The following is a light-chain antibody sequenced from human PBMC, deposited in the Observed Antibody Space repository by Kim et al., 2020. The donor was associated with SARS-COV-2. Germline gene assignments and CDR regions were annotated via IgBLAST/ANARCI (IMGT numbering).Light chain of an antibody. J-gene: IGKJ4*01. CDR3: QQYDNWPLT. CDR2: CAS. Sequence: VAPGESAPLSCRASQSVGSNLAWYQQKPGQPPRLLIYCASTGATGIPARFSGSGSATEVTLTISSLQSEDFAVYYCQQYDNWPLTFGGGTKVDIK. V-gene: IGKV3-15*01. CDR1: QSVGSN.